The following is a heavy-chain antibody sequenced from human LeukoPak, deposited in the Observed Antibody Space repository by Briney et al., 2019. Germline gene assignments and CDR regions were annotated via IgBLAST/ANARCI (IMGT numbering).Heavy chain of an antibody. CDR2: ISGSGGST. J-gene: IGHJ6*03. D-gene: IGHD3-10*01. V-gene: IGHV3-23*01. CDR1: GFTFSSYA. Sequence: HPGGSLRLSCAASGFTFSSYAMSWVRQAPGKGLEWVSAISGSGGSTYYADSVKGRFTISRDNPKNTLYLQMNSLRAEDTAVYYCAKDGEGYYGSGSYSYYYYYMDVWGKGTTVTVSS. CDR3: AKDGEGYYGSGSYSYYYYYMDV.